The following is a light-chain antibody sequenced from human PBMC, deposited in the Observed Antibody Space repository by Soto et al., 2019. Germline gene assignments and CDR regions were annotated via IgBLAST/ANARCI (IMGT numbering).Light chain of an antibody. V-gene: IGKV3-15*01. CDR3: QQYNNWPWT. Sequence: EIVMTQSPATLSVSPGARDTLSCRTSQSVSSKLAWYQQKPGQAPRLLIYGASTRATGVPARFSGSGSGTEFTLTIRSLQSEDFAVYYCQQYNNWPWTVGQGTKV. CDR2: GAS. J-gene: IGKJ1*01. CDR1: QSVSSK.